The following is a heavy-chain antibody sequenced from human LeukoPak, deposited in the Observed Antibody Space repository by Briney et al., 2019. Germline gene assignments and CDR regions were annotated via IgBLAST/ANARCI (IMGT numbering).Heavy chain of an antibody. CDR1: GGSFSTYY. CDR3: ARDSYGSGSYNY. D-gene: IGHD3-10*01. CDR2: IDHSGST. Sequence: SETLSLTCAVYGGSFSTYYWHWIRQPPGKGLEWIGEIDHSGSTNYNPSLKSRVTISLATSKNQFSLKLSSVTAADTAVYYCARDSYGSGSYNYWGQGTLVTVSS. V-gene: IGHV4-34*01. J-gene: IGHJ4*02.